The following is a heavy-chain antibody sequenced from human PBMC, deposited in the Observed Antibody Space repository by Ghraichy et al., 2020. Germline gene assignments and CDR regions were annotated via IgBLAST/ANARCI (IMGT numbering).Heavy chain of an antibody. CDR2: SRDKASRFST. V-gene: IGHV3-72*01. D-gene: IGHD3-10*01. J-gene: IGHJ4*02. CDR3: SRRAEVGWASDC. Sequence: GGSLRLSCAASGFIFSDYYMDWVRQAPGKGLEWIGRSRDKASRFSTEYAASVNGRFTISRDESKNSVYLQMSSLKGEDTAVYYCSRRAEVGWASDCWGQGTLVTVSS. CDR1: GFIFSDYY.